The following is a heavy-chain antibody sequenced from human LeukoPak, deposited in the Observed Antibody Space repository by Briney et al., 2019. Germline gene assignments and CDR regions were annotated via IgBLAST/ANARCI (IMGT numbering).Heavy chain of an antibody. D-gene: IGHD3-10*01. Sequence: GGSLRLSCAASGFSFSSYWMSWVRQAPGKGLEWVANIKQDGSEKYYVDSVKGRFTISRDNAKNSLYLQMNSLRAEDTAVYYCARVGLWFGELSTRVLDYWGQGTLVTVSS. CDR1: GFSFSSYW. J-gene: IGHJ4*02. CDR3: ARVGLWFGELSTRVLDY. CDR2: IKQDGSEK. V-gene: IGHV3-7*01.